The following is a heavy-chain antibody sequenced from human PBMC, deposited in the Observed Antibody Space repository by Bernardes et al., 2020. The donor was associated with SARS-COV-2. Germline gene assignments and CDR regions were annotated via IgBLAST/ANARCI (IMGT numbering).Heavy chain of an antibody. CDR3: ASSSLGGYWYFDL. Sequence: LSLTCTVSGGSISSYYWSWIRQPPGKGLEWIGYIYYSGSTNYNPSLKSRVTISVDTSKNQFSLKLSSVTAADTAVYYCASSSLGGYWYFDLWGRGTLVTVSS. D-gene: IGHD3-16*01. CDR1: GGSISSYY. CDR2: IYYSGST. J-gene: IGHJ2*01. V-gene: IGHV4-59*01.